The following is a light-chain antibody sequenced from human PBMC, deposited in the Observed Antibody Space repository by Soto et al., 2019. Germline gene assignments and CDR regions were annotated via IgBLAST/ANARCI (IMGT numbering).Light chain of an antibody. CDR3: QQYGNSPLT. V-gene: IGKV3-20*01. CDR2: GAS. CDR1: QSVSTNS. Sequence: EIVLTQTPGTLSLSPGERATLSCRASQSVSTNSLAWYQQKPGQAPRLLISGASSRATGIPDRFSGSGSGTDFTLTISRLEPEDFAVYYCQQYGNSPLTFGGGTNVDVK. J-gene: IGKJ4*01.